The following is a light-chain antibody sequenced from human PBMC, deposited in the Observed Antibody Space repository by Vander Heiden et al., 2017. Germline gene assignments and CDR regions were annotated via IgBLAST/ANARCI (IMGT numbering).Light chain of an antibody. CDR3: QQDDSYPRT. CDR2: AAS. CDR1: QGISSY. J-gene: IGKJ3*01. Sequence: AIRMTQSPSSFSASTGDRVPITCRASQGISSYLAWYQQKPGKAPKLLIYAASTVQSGVPSRFSGSGPGTDFTLTISCLQSEDFATYYCQQDDSYPRTFGHGTKVDIK. V-gene: IGKV1-8*01.